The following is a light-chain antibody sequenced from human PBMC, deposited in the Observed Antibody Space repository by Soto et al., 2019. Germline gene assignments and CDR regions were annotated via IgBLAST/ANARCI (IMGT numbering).Light chain of an antibody. V-gene: IGKV3-11*01. CDR2: HAS. Sequence: EVVLTQSPATLSLSPGETATLSCRASQSFGSSLAWYQQKPGQAPRLLIHHASTRAAGIPARFSGSESGTDFSLTISSLEPEDFAVYYCHQRGIWPHTFGPGTKVDIK. CDR1: QSFGSS. J-gene: IGKJ3*01. CDR3: HQRGIWPHT.